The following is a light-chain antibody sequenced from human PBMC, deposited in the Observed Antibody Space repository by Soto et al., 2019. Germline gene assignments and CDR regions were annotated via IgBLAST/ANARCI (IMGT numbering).Light chain of an antibody. Sequence: DIQMTQSPSTLSASVGDRVTITCRASQSISSWLAWYQQKPGKAPKLLIYKASSLESGVPSRFSGSGSGTEFTLTISSLQPDDFAAYFCQQYNTYPYTFGQGTKLEIK. CDR3: QQYNTYPYT. CDR2: KAS. V-gene: IGKV1-5*03. CDR1: QSISSW. J-gene: IGKJ2*01.